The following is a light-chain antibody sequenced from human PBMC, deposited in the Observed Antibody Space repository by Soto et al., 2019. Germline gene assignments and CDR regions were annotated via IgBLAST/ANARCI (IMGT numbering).Light chain of an antibody. V-gene: IGLV1-47*02. J-gene: IGLJ7*01. CDR3: AAWDDSLSGWV. Sequence: QSVLTQPPSASGTPGQRVTISCSGSSSNIGSNYVYWYQQLPGTAPKLLIYSNNQRPSGVPDRFSGSQSGTSASLAISGLRSEDEADYYCAAWDDSLSGWVFGGGTQLTVL. CDR1: SSNIGSNY. CDR2: SNN.